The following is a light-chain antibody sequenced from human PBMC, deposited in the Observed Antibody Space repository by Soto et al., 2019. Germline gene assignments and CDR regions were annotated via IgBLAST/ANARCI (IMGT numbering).Light chain of an antibody. CDR2: AAS. CDR1: HIVDTS. Sequence: DIQMTQSPSSLSASVGDRVTVTCRTSHIVDTSLNWYQQKPGKAPKLLIYAASSVQSGVPARLSGSGSATFFTLTIHNLQPDDFATYYCQQYNSFPWTFGQGTKVDIK. V-gene: IGKV1-39*01. J-gene: IGKJ1*01. CDR3: QQYNSFPWT.